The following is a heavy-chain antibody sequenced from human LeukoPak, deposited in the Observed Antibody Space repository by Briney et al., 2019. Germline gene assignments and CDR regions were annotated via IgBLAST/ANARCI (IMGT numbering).Heavy chain of an antibody. CDR1: GFSFSSYD. CDR2: ISYDGSNK. Sequence: GGSLRLSCAASGFSFSSYDMLWDRQAPGKGLEWVAVISYDGSNKYYADSVKGRFTISRDNSKNTLSLQMNSLRPEDTAVYYCAKRSGYGFDYWGQGTLVTVSS. D-gene: IGHD5-12*01. V-gene: IGHV3-30*18. CDR3: AKRSGYGFDY. J-gene: IGHJ4*02.